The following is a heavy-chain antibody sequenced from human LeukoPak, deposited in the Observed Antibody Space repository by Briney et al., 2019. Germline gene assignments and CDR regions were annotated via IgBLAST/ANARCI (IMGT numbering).Heavy chain of an antibody. D-gene: IGHD1-26*01. J-gene: IGHJ4*02. CDR1: GFTFSSYA. CDR3: VRAYTTSGTYSEP. V-gene: IGHV3-30-3*01. CDR2: ISYDGSNK. Sequence: GGSLRLSCAASGFTFSSYAMHWVRQAPGKGLEWVAVISYDGSNKYYADSVKGRFTISRDNSKNTLYLQMNSLRAEDTALYYCVRAYTTSGTYSEPWGQGTLVTVSS.